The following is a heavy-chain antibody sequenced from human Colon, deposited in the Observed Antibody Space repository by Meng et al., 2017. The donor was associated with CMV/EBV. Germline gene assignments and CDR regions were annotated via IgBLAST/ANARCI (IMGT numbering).Heavy chain of an antibody. V-gene: IGHV4-34*01. CDR1: GGSLSGYY. Sequence: QVQLQQLGAGLLKPSETLSLTCAVYGGSLSGYYWSWVRQPPGKGLEWIGEINHSGDTHYTPSLKSRVTILVDKSKNQFSLNLDSVTAADTAVYYCARITRRFDPWGQGTLVTVSS. CDR2: INHSGDT. CDR3: ARITRRFDP. J-gene: IGHJ5*02. D-gene: IGHD2-2*01.